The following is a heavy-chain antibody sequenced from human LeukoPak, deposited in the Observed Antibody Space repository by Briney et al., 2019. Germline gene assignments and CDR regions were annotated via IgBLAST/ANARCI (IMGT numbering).Heavy chain of an antibody. D-gene: IGHD5-18*01. J-gene: IGHJ4*02. CDR3: GRDSYDKRDY. CDR1: GYSISSGYY. CDR2: IYHSGST. Sequence: SETLSLTCTVSGYSISSGYYWGWIRPPPGKGLEWIGIIYHSGSTYYNPSLKSRVTISVDTSKNQFSLTLRSVTAADTAVYYCGRDSYDKRDYWGQGTLVTVSS. V-gene: IGHV4-38-2*02.